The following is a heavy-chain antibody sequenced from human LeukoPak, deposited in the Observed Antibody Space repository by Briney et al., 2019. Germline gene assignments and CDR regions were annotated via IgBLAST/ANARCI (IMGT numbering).Heavy chain of an antibody. V-gene: IGHV3-21*01. CDR1: GFTFSSYS. Sequence: GGSLRLSCAASGFTFSSYSMNWVRQAPGKGLEWVSSISSSSSYIYYADSVKGRFTISRDNAKNSLYLQMNSLRAEDTAAYYCARGRIWFGEGDAFDIWGQGTMVTVSS. J-gene: IGHJ3*02. CDR2: ISSSSSYI. CDR3: ARGRIWFGEGDAFDI. D-gene: IGHD3-10*01.